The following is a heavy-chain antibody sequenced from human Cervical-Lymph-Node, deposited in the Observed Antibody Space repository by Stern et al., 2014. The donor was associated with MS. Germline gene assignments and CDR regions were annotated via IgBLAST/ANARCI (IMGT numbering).Heavy chain of an antibody. CDR3: ARGIVTNRPAATLHNLFDP. Sequence: VQLVESGAEVKKPGSSVNVSCKASGGTFSSSYAVSWARKAPGQGLEWMGRIIPMLGLANYAQKFQTRFTITADKSSSTVYMKLSSLTSEDTALYYCARGIVTNRPAATLHNLFDPWGQGTLVTVSS. V-gene: IGHV1-69*09. CDR2: IIPMLGLA. D-gene: IGHD2-15*01. CDR1: GGTFSSSYA. J-gene: IGHJ5*02.